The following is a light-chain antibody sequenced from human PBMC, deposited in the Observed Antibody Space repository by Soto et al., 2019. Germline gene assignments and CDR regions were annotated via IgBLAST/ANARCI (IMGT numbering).Light chain of an antibody. Sequence: IVLTQSPATLSLWPGETAILSCRASQTVSSYLSWYQHKPGQAPRLLIYDASKRAPGNPDRFSGSGSGTDFTLTISSLEPEDFAVYNCQQRSTSITFGQGTRLEIE. CDR3: QQRSTSIT. CDR2: DAS. J-gene: IGKJ5*01. V-gene: IGKV3-11*01. CDR1: QTVSSY.